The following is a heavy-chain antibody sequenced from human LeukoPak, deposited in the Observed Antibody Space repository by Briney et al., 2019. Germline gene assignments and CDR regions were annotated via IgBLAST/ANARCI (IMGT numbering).Heavy chain of an antibody. CDR1: GFTLSSFA. Sequence: PGGSLGLSCAASGFTLSSFAWSWSPKAPGKGLNWVSAISGSGGSTYYADSVKGRFTISRDNSKNTLYLQMNSLRAEDTAVYYCAKATSSSWYAGMCDYWGQGTLVTVSS. D-gene: IGHD6-13*01. J-gene: IGHJ4*02. V-gene: IGHV3-23*01. CDR2: ISGSGGST. CDR3: AKATSSSWYAGMCDY.